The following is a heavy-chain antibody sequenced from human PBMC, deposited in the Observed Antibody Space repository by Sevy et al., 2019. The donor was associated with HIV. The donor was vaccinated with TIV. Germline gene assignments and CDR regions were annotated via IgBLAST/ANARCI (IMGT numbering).Heavy chain of an antibody. V-gene: IGHV3-23*01. Sequence: GGSPRLSCTASGFTFGDYAMSWFRQAPGKGLEWVSSISGSGGSTYYADSVKGRFTISRANSKDTLYLQMNSLRAEDTAIYYCAKEPQPDYWGQGTLVTVSS. CDR2: ISGSGGST. CDR1: GFTFGDYA. CDR3: AKEPQPDY. J-gene: IGHJ4*02.